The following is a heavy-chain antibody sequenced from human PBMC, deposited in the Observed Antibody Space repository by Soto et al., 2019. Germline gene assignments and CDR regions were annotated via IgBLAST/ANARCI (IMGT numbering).Heavy chain of an antibody. D-gene: IGHD6-19*01. Sequence: LXLSGVASGFSLAKYPMNWVRQTPGKGLEWISYSSPRGDTIYYADSVEGRFTISRDNARNSLSLHMSSLRDEDSALYYCAKGPNTNVGWPYYFESWGQGVPVTVYS. CDR3: AKGPNTNVGWPYYFES. CDR2: SSPRGDTI. J-gene: IGHJ4*02. CDR1: GFSLAKYP. V-gene: IGHV3-48*02.